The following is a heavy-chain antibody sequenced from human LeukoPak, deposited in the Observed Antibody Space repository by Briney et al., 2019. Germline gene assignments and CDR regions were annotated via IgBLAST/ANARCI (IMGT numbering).Heavy chain of an antibody. V-gene: IGHV3-33*01. J-gene: IGHJ6*03. CDR3: ARDIRSYYCMDV. CDR1: GFTFSSYG. Sequence: ERSLRLSCAASGFTFSSYGMHWVRQAPGKGLEWVAVLWYDGSNKDYADSVKGRFTISRDNSKNTLYLQMNSLRAEDTAVYYCARDIRSYYCMDVWGKGTTVTVSS. CDR2: LWYDGSNK.